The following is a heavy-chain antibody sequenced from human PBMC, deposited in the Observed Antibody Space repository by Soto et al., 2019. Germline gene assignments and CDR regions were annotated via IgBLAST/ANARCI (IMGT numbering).Heavy chain of an antibody. D-gene: IGHD2-21*02. CDR3: ARPIVVVTGTDAFDI. CDR2: INSDGSST. V-gene: IGHV3-74*01. CDR1: GFTFSSYW. J-gene: IGHJ3*02. Sequence: GGSLRLSCAASGFTFSSYWMHWVRQAPGKGLVWVSRINSDGSSTSYADSVKGRFTISRDNAKNTLYLQMNSLRAEDTAVYYCARPIVVVTGTDAFDIWGQGTLVTVSS.